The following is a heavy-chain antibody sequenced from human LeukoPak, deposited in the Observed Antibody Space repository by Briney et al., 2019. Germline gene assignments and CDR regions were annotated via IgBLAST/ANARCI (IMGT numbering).Heavy chain of an antibody. CDR3: ARGRAYDYVRGSYHKEYYYYYYGMDV. V-gene: IGHV1-2*04. D-gene: IGHD3-16*02. CDR1: GYTFTGYY. Sequence: GASVKVSCKASGYTFTGYYIHWVRQAPGQGLEWMGWINPNSGGTNYAQKFQGWVTMTRDTSISTAYMELSRLRSDDTAVYYCARGRAYDYVRGSYHKEYYYYYYGMDVWGQGTTVTVSS. J-gene: IGHJ6*02. CDR2: INPNSGGT.